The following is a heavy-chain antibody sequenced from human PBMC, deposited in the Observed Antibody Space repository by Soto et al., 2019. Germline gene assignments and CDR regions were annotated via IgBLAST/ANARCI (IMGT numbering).Heavy chain of an antibody. CDR2: ITNSGGNT. CDR3: EGRYCTNAVCYTNYYDYIDG. Sequence: EVQLLESGGGLVQPGGSLRLSCAASGFTFSTYAMSWVRQAPGKGLEWVSTITNSGGNTYYADSVQGGFTIARDNSKNTLYLQMNSLRAEDTAVYYCEGRYCTNAVCYTNYYDYIDGWGKGTTVTVSS. J-gene: IGHJ6*03. D-gene: IGHD2-8*01. V-gene: IGHV3-23*01. CDR1: GFTFSTYA.